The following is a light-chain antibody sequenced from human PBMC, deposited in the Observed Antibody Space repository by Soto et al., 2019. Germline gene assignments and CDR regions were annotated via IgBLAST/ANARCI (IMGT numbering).Light chain of an antibody. V-gene: IGLV2-14*03. J-gene: IGLJ1*01. Sequence: SALTQPASVSGSPGQSITISCTGTSSDVGAYDFVSWYQQHPDKAPKLMIYEVRDRPSGVSNRFSGSKSVNTATLTISGLQAEDEADYYFSSCTTSSTRVFGTGTKVTVL. CDR3: SSCTTSSTRV. CDR2: EVR. CDR1: SSDVGAYDF.